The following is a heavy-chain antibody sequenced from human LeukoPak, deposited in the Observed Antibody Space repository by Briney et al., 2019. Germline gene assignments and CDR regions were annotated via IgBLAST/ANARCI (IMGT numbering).Heavy chain of an antibody. Sequence: GESLKISCKGSGYSFTSYWIGWVRQMPGKGLEWMGTINPGDSDTRYSPSFQGQVTFSADKSISTAYLQWSSLKASDTAMYYCARQWADSSGWCYFDFWGQGTLVTVSS. V-gene: IGHV5-51*01. CDR1: GYSFTSYW. CDR2: INPGDSDT. CDR3: ARQWADSSGWCYFDF. J-gene: IGHJ4*02. D-gene: IGHD6-19*01.